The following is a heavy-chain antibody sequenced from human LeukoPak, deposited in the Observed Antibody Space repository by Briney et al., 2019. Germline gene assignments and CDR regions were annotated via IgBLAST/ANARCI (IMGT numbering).Heavy chain of an antibody. V-gene: IGHV4-39*01. D-gene: IGHD3-3*01. CDR1: GGSISSSSYY. Sequence: SETLSLTCTVSGGSISSSSYYWGWIRQPPGKGLEWIGSIYYSGSTYYNPSLKSRVTISVDTSKNQFSLKLSSVTTADTAVYYCGSDFWSGFYNWFDPWGQGTLVTVSS. J-gene: IGHJ5*02. CDR3: GSDFWSGFYNWFDP. CDR2: IYYSGST.